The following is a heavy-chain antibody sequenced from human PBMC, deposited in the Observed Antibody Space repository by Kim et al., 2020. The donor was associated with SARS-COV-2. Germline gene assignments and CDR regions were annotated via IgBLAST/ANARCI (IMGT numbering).Heavy chain of an antibody. J-gene: IGHJ4*02. CDR3: AKDDYIWGSYRYTARAFDY. CDR2: ISGSGGST. V-gene: IGHV3-23*01. CDR1: GFTFSSYA. Sequence: GGSLRLSCAASGFTFSSYAMSWVRQAPGKGLEWVSAISGSGGSTYYADSVKGRFTISRDKSKNTLYLQMNSLRAEDTAVYYCAKDDYIWGSYRYTARAFDYWGGGSVVTAAS. D-gene: IGHD3-16*02.